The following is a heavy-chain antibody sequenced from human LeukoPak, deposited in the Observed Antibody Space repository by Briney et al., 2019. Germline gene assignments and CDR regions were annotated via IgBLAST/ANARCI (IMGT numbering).Heavy chain of an antibody. CDR2: IYYSGST. D-gene: IGHD3-16*02. CDR1: GGSISSYY. Sequence: SETLSLTCTVSGGSISSYYWSWIRKPPGKGLEWIGYIYYSGSTNYNPSLKSRVTISVDTSKNQFSLKLSSVTAVDTAVYYCARVTYDYVWGSYRNRFDPWGQGTLVTVSS. CDR3: ARVTYDYVWGSYRNRFDP. V-gene: IGHV4-59*01. J-gene: IGHJ5*02.